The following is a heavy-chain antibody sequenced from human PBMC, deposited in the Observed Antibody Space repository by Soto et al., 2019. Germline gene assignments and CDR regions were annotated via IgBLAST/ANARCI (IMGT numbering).Heavy chain of an antibody. CDR1: GGSISSGGYS. V-gene: IGHV4-30-2*01. J-gene: IGHJ4*02. CDR3: ASLTYCGGDCYSDY. CDR2: IYHSGST. D-gene: IGHD2-21*02. Sequence: PSETLSLTCAASGGSISSGGYSWSWIRQPPGKGLEWIGYIYHSGSTYYNPSLKSRVTISVDRSKNQFSLKLSSVTAADTAVYYCASLTYCGGDCYSDYWGQGTLVTVSS.